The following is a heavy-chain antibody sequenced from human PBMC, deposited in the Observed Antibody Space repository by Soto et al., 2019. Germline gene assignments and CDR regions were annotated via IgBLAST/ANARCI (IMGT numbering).Heavy chain of an antibody. Sequence: QVQLVESGGCVVQPGRSLRLSCAASGFTFSSYAMHWVRQAPGKGLEWVAVISYDGSNKYYADSVKGRFTISRDNSKNTLYLQMNSLRAEDTAVYYCARDPPPLEMALDYWGQGTLVTVSS. J-gene: IGHJ4*02. CDR1: GFTFSSYA. CDR3: ARDPPPLEMALDY. CDR2: ISYDGSNK. V-gene: IGHV3-30-3*01. D-gene: IGHD5-12*01.